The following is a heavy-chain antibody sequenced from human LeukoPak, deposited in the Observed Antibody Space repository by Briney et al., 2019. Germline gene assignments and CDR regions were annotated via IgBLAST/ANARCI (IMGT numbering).Heavy chain of an antibody. D-gene: IGHD5-24*01. V-gene: IGHV3-21*01. CDR1: GFTFSSYS. Sequence: GGSLRLSCAASGFTFSSYSMNWVRQAPGKGLEWVSSISSSSSYIYYADSVKGRFTISRDNAKNSLYLQMNSLRAGDTAVYYCARGAQMATIYTNDAFDIWGQGTMVTVSS. CDR3: ARGAQMATIYTNDAFDI. CDR2: ISSSSSYI. J-gene: IGHJ3*02.